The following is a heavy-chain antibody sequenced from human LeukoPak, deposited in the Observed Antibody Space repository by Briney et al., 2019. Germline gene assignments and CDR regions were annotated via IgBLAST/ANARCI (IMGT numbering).Heavy chain of an antibody. V-gene: IGHV4-31*03. J-gene: IGHJ3*02. CDR2: IYYSGST. Sequence: NSSETLSLTCTVSGGSISSGGYYWSWIRQHPGKGLEWIGYIYYSGSTYYNPSLKSRVTISVDTSKNQFSLKLSSVTAADTAVYYCARVRSYYDSSGYIGAFDIWGQGTMVTVSS. CDR3: ARVRSYYDSSGYIGAFDI. CDR1: GGSISSGGYY. D-gene: IGHD3-22*01.